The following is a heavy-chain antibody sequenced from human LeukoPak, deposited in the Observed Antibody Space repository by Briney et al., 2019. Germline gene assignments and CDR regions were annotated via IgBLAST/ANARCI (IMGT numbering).Heavy chain of an antibody. V-gene: IGHV3-33*05. D-gene: IGHD1-1*01. CDR1: GFTFSSYG. Sequence: GRSLRLSCAASGFTFSSYGIHWVRQAPGKALEWVAFISYDGSDTYYRDSVKGRFTISRANPKNSLYLQMNSLRAEDTAVYYCARESDAVRRPVDYWGQGTLVTVSS. CDR2: ISYDGSDT. CDR3: ARESDAVRRPVDY. J-gene: IGHJ4*02.